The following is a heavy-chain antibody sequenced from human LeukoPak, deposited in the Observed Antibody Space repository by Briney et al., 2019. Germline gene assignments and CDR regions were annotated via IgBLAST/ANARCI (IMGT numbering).Heavy chain of an antibody. V-gene: IGHV4-38-2*02. CDR1: GYSISSGYY. J-gene: IGHJ6*03. Sequence: SETLSLTCTVSGYSISSGYYWGWIRQPPGKGLEWIGSIYHSGSTYYNPSLKSRVTISVDTSKNQFSLKLSSVTAADTAVYYCARAAIRTNGVCYYYYYYMGVWGKGTTVTVSS. CDR3: ARAAIRTNGVCYYYYYYMGV. CDR2: IYHSGST. D-gene: IGHD2-8*01.